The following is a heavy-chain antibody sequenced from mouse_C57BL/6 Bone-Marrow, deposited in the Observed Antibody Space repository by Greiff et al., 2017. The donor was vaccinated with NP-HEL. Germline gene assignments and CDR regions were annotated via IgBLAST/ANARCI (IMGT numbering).Heavy chain of an antibody. J-gene: IGHJ3*01. CDR3: TKIYYSSKGFAY. CDR2: IDPETGGT. Sequence: VKLQQPGAELVRPGASVTLSCKASGYTFTDYEMHWVKQTPVHGLEWIGAIDPETGGTAYNQKFKGKAILTADKSSSTAYMELRSLTSEDSAVYYCTKIYYSSKGFAYWGQGTLVTVSA. CDR1: GYTFTDYE. D-gene: IGHD1-1*01. V-gene: IGHV1-15*01.